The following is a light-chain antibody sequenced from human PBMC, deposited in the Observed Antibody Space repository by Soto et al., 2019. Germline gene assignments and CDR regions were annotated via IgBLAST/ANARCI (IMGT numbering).Light chain of an antibody. CDR3: QQYGSSPRYT. CDR1: QSVSSSY. CDR2: VAS. V-gene: IGKV3-20*01. Sequence: EIVLTQSPGTLSLSPGERATLSCRASQSVSSSYLAWYQQKPGQAPRLLIYVASSRDTGIPDRFSGSGSGTDFTLTISRLEPEDFAVYYCQQYGSSPRYTFGQGTKLEIK. J-gene: IGKJ2*01.